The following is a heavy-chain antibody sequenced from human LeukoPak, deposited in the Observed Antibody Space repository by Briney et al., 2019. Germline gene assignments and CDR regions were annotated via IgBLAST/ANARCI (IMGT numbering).Heavy chain of an antibody. D-gene: IGHD1-26*01. Sequence: SRTLSLTCTVSGGSISSGGYYWSWIRQHPGKGLEWIGYIYYSGSTYYNPSLKSRVTISVDTSKNQFSLKLSSVTAADTAVYYCARDQIRVGAINYFDYWGQGTLVTVSS. CDR1: GGSISSGGYY. CDR3: ARDQIRVGAINYFDY. J-gene: IGHJ4*02. CDR2: IYYSGST. V-gene: IGHV4-31*03.